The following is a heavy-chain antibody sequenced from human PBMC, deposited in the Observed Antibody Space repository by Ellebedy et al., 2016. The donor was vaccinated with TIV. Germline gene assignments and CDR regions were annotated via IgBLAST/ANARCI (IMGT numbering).Heavy chain of an antibody. V-gene: IGHV3-49*03. Sequence: GESLKISCTTSGFTFGDYAISWFRQAPGKGLAWVGFIRSKAYGGTTEYAASVKGRFSISRDDSKRIAHLQMNSLKTEDTAMYFCSRGSEDIVLDPAALSTYYFDYWGQGTLVTVSS. CDR1: GFTFGDYA. D-gene: IGHD2-2*01. CDR2: IRSKAYGGTT. J-gene: IGHJ4*02. CDR3: SRGSEDIVLDPAALSTYYFDY.